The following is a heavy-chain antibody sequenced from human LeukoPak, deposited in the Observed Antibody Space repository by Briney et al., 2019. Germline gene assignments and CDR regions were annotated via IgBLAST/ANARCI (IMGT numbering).Heavy chain of an antibody. V-gene: IGHV1-2*02. Sequence: ASVKVSCKASGYTFTGYYMHWVRQAPGQGLEWMGWINPNSGGTNYAQKFQGRVTMTRDTSISTAYMEPSRLRSDDTAVYYCARVCRGRYYCGMDVWGQGTTVTVSS. CDR2: INPNSGGT. CDR3: ARVCRGRYYCGMDV. J-gene: IGHJ6*02. CDR1: GYTFTGYY. D-gene: IGHD5-24*01.